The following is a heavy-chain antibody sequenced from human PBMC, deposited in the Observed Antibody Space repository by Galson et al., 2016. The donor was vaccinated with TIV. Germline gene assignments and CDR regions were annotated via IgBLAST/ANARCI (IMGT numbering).Heavy chain of an antibody. V-gene: IGHV3-23*01. J-gene: IGHJ4*02. CDR3: AKIGGRTGLGFRYLDY. Sequence: SLRLSCAASGFKFDVSPMIWIRQAPGVGLEWVSAMSGTGFSTYYADSVKGRFTITRDLSNSTLILQMNSLRAEDTDIYYCAKIGGRTGLGFRYLDYWGQGTLVTVSS. CDR1: GFKFDVSP. CDR2: MSGTGFST. D-gene: IGHD3-16*01.